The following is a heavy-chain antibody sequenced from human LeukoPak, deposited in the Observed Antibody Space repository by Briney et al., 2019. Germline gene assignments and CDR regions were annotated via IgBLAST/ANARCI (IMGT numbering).Heavy chain of an antibody. J-gene: IGHJ4*02. CDR2: ISYSGTT. CDR1: GASITSYF. D-gene: IGHD5-18*01. Sequence: SETLSLTCTVFGASITSYFWSWIRQVPGKGLEWIAYISYSGTTHYNPSLQSRVVISVDASKNQFSLKVRSVTAADTAVYYCVGEDFGGYRFDYWGQGTLVTGSS. CDR3: VGEDFGGYRFDY. V-gene: IGHV4-59*01.